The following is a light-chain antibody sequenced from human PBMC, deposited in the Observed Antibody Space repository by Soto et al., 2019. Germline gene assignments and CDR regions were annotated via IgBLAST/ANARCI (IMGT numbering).Light chain of an antibody. Sequence: EIVLTQSPATLSLSPGERATLSCRASQSVRTSLAWYQQQPGQAPRLLIYDASNKATGIPARFSGSGSGTDFALTISRLEPEDFAVYYCQQYGSSPPLFTFGPGTKVDIK. CDR3: QQYGSSPPLFT. J-gene: IGKJ3*01. CDR1: QSVRTS. CDR2: DAS. V-gene: IGKV3-20*01.